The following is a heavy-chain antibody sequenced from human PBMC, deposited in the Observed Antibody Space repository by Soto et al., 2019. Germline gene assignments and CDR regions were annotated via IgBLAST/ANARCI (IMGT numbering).Heavy chain of an antibody. CDR1: GFTVSSNY. J-gene: IGHJ6*03. CDR3: ARGKVATGWGSYYYYYMDV. V-gene: IGHV3-53*04. D-gene: IGHD5-12*01. Sequence: GGSLRLSCAASGFTVSSNYMSWVRQAPGKGLEWVSVIYSGGSTYYADSVKGRFTISRHNSKNTLYLQMNSLRAEDTAVYYCARGKVATGWGSYYYYYMDVWGKGTTVTVSS. CDR2: IYSGGST.